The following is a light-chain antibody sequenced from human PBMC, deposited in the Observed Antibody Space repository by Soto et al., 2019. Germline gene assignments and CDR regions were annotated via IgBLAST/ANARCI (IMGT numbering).Light chain of an antibody. CDR1: QSVSSSY. J-gene: IGKJ3*01. CDR3: QQDGSSVT. CDR2: CTS. V-gene: IGKV3-20*01. Sequence: ESVLTQSPGTLSLSPGERATLSCRASQSVSSSYLAWYQQKPGQAPRLLIYCTSSRAIGILERFSGSGSGTDFTLTISRLEPEDFAVYYCQQDGSSVTFGPGTKVDIK.